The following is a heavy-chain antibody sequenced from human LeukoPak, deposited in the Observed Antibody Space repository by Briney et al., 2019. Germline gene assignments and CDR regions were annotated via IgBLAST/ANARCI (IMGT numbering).Heavy chain of an antibody. CDR1: GYTLTELS. J-gene: IGHJ3*02. D-gene: IGHD2-21*02. V-gene: IGHV1-24*01. Sequence: ASVKVSCKVSGYTLTELSMHWVRQAPGKGLEWMGGFDPEDGETIYAQKFQGRVTMTEDTSTDTAYMELSSLRSEDTAVYYCATDNPVTLLFDAFDIWGQGTMVTVSS. CDR3: ATDNPVTLLFDAFDI. CDR2: FDPEDGET.